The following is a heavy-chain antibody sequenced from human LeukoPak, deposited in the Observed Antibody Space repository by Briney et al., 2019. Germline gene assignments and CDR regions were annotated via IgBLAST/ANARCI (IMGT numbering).Heavy chain of an antibody. CDR2: LTPLAGTP. J-gene: IGHJ4*02. D-gene: IGHD3-3*01. Sequence: SVKVSCKASGDTFGTFSFNWVRQAPSEGLEWLGGLTPLAGTPNYAQKFQGRLTISADKSTSTVYMELSRLTSEDTAVYFCAKFWSGYYTVWGQGTLVSVSS. CDR1: GDTFGTFS. V-gene: IGHV1-69*06. CDR3: AKFWSGYYTV.